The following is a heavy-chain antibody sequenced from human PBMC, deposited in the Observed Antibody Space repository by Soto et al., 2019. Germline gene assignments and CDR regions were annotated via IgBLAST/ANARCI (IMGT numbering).Heavy chain of an antibody. J-gene: IGHJ6*02. CDR3: VRHRAVGPHYKHCMDV. CDR1: GYDFSTYW. Sequence: PGESLKISCQASGYDFSTYWISWVRQMPGKGLEWMGRIDPSDFYTNYRPSFQGHVTISVDKSINTVYLQWSSLKASDTAIYYCVRHRAVGPHYKHCMDVWDQGTGVTVCS. CDR2: IDPSDFYT. V-gene: IGHV5-10-1*01. D-gene: IGHD3-3*02.